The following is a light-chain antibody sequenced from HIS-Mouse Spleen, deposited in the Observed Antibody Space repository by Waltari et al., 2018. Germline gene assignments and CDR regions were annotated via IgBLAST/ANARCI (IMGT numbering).Light chain of an antibody. CDR2: QDS. Sequence: SYELTQPPSVSVSPGQTASITCSGDKLGDKYACWYQQKPGQSPVLVIYQDSKSPLGIPRRFSGSNSGNTATLTISGTQAMDEADYYCQAWDSSTGVFGGGTKLTVL. J-gene: IGLJ2*01. V-gene: IGLV3-1*01. CDR3: QAWDSSTGV. CDR1: KLGDKY.